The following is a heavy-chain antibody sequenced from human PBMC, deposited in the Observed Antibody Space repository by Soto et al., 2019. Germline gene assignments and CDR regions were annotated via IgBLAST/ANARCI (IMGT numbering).Heavy chain of an antibody. CDR1: GFTFSSYG. Sequence: PGGSLRLSCAASGFTFSSYGIHWVRQAPGKGLEWVALISYDGSNKYYADSVKGRFTISRDNSKNTLYLQMNSLRAEDTAMYYCAKDAPYYYDSSGYYGPFDYLGQATLVTSPQ. D-gene: IGHD3-22*01. CDR3: AKDAPYYYDSSGYYGPFDY. J-gene: IGHJ4*02. CDR2: ISYDGSNK. V-gene: IGHV3-30*18.